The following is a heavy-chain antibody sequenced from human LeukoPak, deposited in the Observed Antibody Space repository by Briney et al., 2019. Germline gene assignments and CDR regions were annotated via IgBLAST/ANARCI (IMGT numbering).Heavy chain of an antibody. CDR1: GFTVSSNY. CDR2: ISSSGSTI. Sequence: GGSLRLSCAASGFTVSSNYMSWVRQAPGKGLEWVSYISSSGSTIYYADSVKGRFTISRDNAKNSLYLQMNSLRAEDTAVYYCARDPGYCSGGSCRYYYYYGMDVWGQGTTVTVSS. D-gene: IGHD2-15*01. V-gene: IGHV3-11*01. J-gene: IGHJ6*02. CDR3: ARDPGYCSGGSCRYYYYYGMDV.